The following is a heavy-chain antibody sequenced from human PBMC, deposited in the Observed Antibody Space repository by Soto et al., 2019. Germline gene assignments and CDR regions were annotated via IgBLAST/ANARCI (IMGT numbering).Heavy chain of an antibody. CDR1: GGSISSSNW. CDR3: ARNIVVVPAAPPSCGMDV. V-gene: IGHV4-4*02. D-gene: IGHD2-2*01. Sequence: PSETLSLTCAVSGGSISSSNWWSWVRQPPGKGLEWIGEIYHSGSTNYNPSLKSRVTISVDKSKNQFSLKLSSVTAADTAVYYCARNIVVVPAAPPSCGMDVWGQGTTVTVSS. J-gene: IGHJ6*02. CDR2: IYHSGST.